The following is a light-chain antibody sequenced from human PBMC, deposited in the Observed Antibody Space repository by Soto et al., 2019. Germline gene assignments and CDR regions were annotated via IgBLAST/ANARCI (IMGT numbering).Light chain of an antibody. CDR1: SGPSSYT. CDR2: INSDGSH. Sequence: QSVLAQSPSASASLGASVKLTCTLTSGPSSYTIAWHQQQPGRGPRYLMKINSDGSHMKGDGIPARFSGSSSESERHLTISNVQSDDEADYYCQTWDSAIRVFGGGTKVTVL. J-gene: IGLJ2*01. V-gene: IGLV4-69*01. CDR3: QTWDSAIRV.